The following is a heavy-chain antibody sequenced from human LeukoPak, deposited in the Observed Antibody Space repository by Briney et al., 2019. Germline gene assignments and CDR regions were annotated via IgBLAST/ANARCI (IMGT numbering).Heavy chain of an antibody. J-gene: IGHJ4*02. CDR1: GYTLTELS. Sequence: ASVKVSCKVSGYTLTELSMHWVRQAPGKGLEWMGGFDPEDGETIYAQKFQGRVTMTEDTSTDTAYMELSSLRSEDTAVYYCAREEIYYYGSGSSFDYWGQGTLVTVSS. CDR2: FDPEDGET. D-gene: IGHD3-10*01. CDR3: AREEIYYYGSGSSFDY. V-gene: IGHV1-24*01.